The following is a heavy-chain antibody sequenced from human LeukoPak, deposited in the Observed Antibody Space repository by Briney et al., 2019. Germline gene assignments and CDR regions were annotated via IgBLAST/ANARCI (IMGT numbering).Heavy chain of an antibody. CDR2: ISYYGSEK. CDR3: AKDFRIGSDY. Sequence: GGSLRLSCVASGFTFSSYGMHWVRQAPGKGGEGVTFISYYGSEKYYGDSVKGRFTISRDNSKSTLYLQMNSLRTEATAVYYCAKDFRIGSDYWGQGTLVTVSS. V-gene: IGHV3-30*18. CDR1: GFTFSSYG. J-gene: IGHJ4*02. D-gene: IGHD3-10*01.